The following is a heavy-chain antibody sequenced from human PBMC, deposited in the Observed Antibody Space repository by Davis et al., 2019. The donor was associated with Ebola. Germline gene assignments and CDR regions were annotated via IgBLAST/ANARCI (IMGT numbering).Heavy chain of an antibody. J-gene: IGHJ6*03. Sequence: SGPTLVKPTQTLTLTCTVSGFSLSNARMGVSWIRQPPGKALEWLAHIFSNDEKSYSTSLKSRLTISKDTSKSQVVLTMTNMDPVDTATYYCARMRGYSPAILAYMDVWGKGTTVTVSS. CDR3: ARMRGYSPAILAYMDV. CDR2: IFSNDEK. V-gene: IGHV2-26*01. CDR1: GFSLSNARMG. D-gene: IGHD1-1*01.